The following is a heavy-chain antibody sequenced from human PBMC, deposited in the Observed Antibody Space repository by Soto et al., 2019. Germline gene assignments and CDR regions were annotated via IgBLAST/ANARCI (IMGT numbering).Heavy chain of an antibody. D-gene: IGHD6-19*01. Sequence: GGSLRLSCAASGFTFSDYYMSWIRQAPGKGLEWVSYISSSGSTIYYADSVKGRFTISRDNAKNSLYLQMNSLRAEDTAVYYCARDKSSGWYVFDYWGQGTLVTVSS. CDR1: GFTFSDYY. CDR3: ARDKSSGWYVFDY. CDR2: ISSSGSTI. V-gene: IGHV3-11*01. J-gene: IGHJ4*02.